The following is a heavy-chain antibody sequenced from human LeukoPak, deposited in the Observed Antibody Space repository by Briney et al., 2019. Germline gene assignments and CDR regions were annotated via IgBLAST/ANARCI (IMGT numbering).Heavy chain of an antibody. D-gene: IGHD6-6*01. CDR3: TALVGSSSFISFDY. V-gene: IGHV4-59*05. J-gene: IGHJ4*02. CDR2: IYYSGST. CDR1: GGSISSYY. Sequence: SETLSLTCTVSGGSISSYYWSWIRQPPGKGLEWIGSIYYSGSTYYNPSLKSRVTISVDTSKNQFSLKLSSVTAADTAVYYCTALVGSSSFISFDYWGQGTLVTVSS.